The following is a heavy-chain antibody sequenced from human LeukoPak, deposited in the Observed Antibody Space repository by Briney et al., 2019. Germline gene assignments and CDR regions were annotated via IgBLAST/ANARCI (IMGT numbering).Heavy chain of an antibody. CDR2: ICYDGSIK. V-gene: IGHV3-33*06. CDR3: AKDGRSSGWPEA. J-gene: IGHJ5*02. Sequence: SFICYDGSIKYYAASVKGRFTISRENYKNTLYLQMNSLRAEDTAVYYCAKDGRSSGWPEAWGQGTLVTVSS. D-gene: IGHD6-19*01.